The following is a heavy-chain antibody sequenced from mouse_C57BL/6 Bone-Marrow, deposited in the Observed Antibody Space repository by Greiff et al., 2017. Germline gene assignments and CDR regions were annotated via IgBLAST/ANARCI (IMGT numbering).Heavy chain of an antibody. Sequence: VQLQQSGPVLVKPGPSVKISCKASGFTFTDYYMHWVKQSHGKSLEWIGHVYPYNGGTSYNQKFKGKATLTVDTSSSTAYMELNSLTSEDSAVXDSARWAYGNAYYFDYWGQGTTLTVSS. CDR2: VYPYNGGT. V-gene: IGHV1-36*01. CDR1: GFTFTDYY. CDR3: ARWAYGNAYYFDY. J-gene: IGHJ2*01. D-gene: IGHD2-10*02.